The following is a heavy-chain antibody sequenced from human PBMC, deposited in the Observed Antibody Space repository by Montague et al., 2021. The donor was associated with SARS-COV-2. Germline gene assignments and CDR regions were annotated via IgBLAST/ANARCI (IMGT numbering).Heavy chain of an antibody. CDR1: GGSISSYY. CDR2: IYYGGST. V-gene: IGHV4-59*08. J-gene: IGHJ5*02. D-gene: IGHD3-10*01. CDR3: ARLRRPEGSSYWFGP. Sequence: SETLSLTCTVSGGSISSYYWSWIRQPPGKGLEWIGYIYYGGSTNYSPSFKGRVIMSVDTSNNQFSLRLTSVTAADTAVYYCARLRRPEGSSYWFGPWGQGTPVTVSS.